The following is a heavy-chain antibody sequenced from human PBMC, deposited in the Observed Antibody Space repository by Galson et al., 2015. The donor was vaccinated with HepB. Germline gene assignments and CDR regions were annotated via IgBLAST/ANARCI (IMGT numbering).Heavy chain of an antibody. D-gene: IGHD3-10*01. J-gene: IGHJ4*02. Sequence: SLRLSCAASGFSFSSYAMHWVRQAPSKGLEWVAIISYDGSYKYFADSVKGRFTISRDNSMNTLYLQMNSLRAEDTAVYYCARGPQVLLWFGELELDYWGQGTLVAVSS. CDR3: ARGPQVLLWFGELELDY. V-gene: IGHV3-30*04. CDR1: GFSFSSYA. CDR2: ISYDGSYK.